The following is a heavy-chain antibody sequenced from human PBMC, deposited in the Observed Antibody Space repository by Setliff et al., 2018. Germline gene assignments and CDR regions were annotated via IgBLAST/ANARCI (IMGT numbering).Heavy chain of an antibody. Sequence: PSETLSLTCTVSGGSISTYYWTWIRQPPGKALEWIGYIYYSGTTNYSPSLKSRVTISIDMSKNQFSLKLNSVTAADTAVYYCARALGATITHFDYWGQGTLVTVSS. CDR3: ARALGATITHFDY. CDR1: GGSISTYY. V-gene: IGHV4-59*01. CDR2: IYYSGTT. D-gene: IGHD1-26*01. J-gene: IGHJ4*02.